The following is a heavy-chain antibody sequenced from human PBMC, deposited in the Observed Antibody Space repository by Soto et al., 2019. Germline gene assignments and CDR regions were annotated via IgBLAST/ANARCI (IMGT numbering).Heavy chain of an antibody. CDR2: VYESGNT. CDR1: GASISRTGFH. J-gene: IGHJ4*02. D-gene: IGHD3-10*01. V-gene: IGHV4-39*01. CDR3: SRRGSGHTFDY. Sequence: QVHLQESGPGLVRPSETLSLTCAVSGASISRTGFHWGWIRQPPGQGLEWIGSVYESGNTYYNSSLKSRVTISVDTSKNQFSLEWKSVTAADTTVYYCSRRGSGHTFDYWGQGTLVTVSS.